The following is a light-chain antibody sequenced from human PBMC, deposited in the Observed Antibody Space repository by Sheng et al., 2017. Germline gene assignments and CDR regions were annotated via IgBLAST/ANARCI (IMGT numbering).Light chain of an antibody. CDR2: VAS. J-gene: IGKJ1*01. CDR3: QQYNNWPRT. V-gene: IGKV3-15*01. CDR1: QSVSRN. Sequence: EIVMTQSPATLSVSPGERATLSCRASQSVSRNLAWYQQKPGQAPRLLIYVASTRATGIPARFSGSGSGTEFTLTISSLQSEDFAVYHCQQYNNWPRTFGQGTKVEIK.